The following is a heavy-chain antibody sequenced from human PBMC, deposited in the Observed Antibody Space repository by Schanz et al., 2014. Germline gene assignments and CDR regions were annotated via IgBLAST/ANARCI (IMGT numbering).Heavy chain of an antibody. J-gene: IGHJ4*02. CDR3: TADLWFGAVWGVW. CDR2: IKSKTDGGTR. D-gene: IGHD3-10*01. V-gene: IGHV3-15*01. Sequence: EVQLVESGGGLVKPGGSLRLSCATSGFTLNNAWMNWVRQAPGKGLQWVARIKSKTDGGTRDYAAPVKGRFTISTDDSKITLCLKINSLQTKDPAVYYCTADLWFGAVWGVWWGQGALVTVSS. CDR1: GFTLNNAW.